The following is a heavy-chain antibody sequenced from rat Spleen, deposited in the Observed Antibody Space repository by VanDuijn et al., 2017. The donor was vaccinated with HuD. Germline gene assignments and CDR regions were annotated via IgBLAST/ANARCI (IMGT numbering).Heavy chain of an antibody. CDR1: GFNFNDYW. J-gene: IGHJ2*01. Sequence: EVQLVESGGGLVQPGRSLKLSCAASGFNFNDYWMSWIRQAPTKGLEWVASISTSGGSTYHRDSVKGRFTVSRDNAKSTLYLQMDSLRSEDTATYYCASHYYSSLGFDYWGQGVMVTVSS. D-gene: IGHD1-2*01. CDR3: ASHYYSSLGFDY. V-gene: IGHV5-25*01. CDR2: ISTSGGST.